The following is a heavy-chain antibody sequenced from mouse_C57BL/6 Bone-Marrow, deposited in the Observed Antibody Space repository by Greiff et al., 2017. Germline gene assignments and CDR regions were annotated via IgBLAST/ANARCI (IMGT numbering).Heavy chain of an antibody. J-gene: IGHJ3*01. Sequence: VQLKQSGAELVRPGASVKLSCTASGFNIKDDYMHWVKQRPEQGLEWIGWIYPENGDTEYASKFQGKATITVDTSSNAANLQLSSLTSEDTAVYYCDRSADWGQGTLVTVSA. CDR3: DRSAD. CDR1: GFNIKDDY. V-gene: IGHV14-4*01. CDR2: IYPENGDT.